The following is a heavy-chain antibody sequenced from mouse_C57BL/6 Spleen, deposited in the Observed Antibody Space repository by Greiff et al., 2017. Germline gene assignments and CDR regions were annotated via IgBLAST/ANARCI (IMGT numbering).Heavy chain of an antibody. V-gene: IGHV1-7*01. CDR1: GYTFTSYW. CDR2: INPSSGYT. Sequence: VQLQPSGAELAKPGASVKLSCKASGYTFTSYWMHWVKQRPGQGLKWIGYINPSSGYTKYNQKFKDKATSTADKSSSTAYMQLSSLTYEDSAVYYCARGDDYPAWFAYWGKGTLVTVSA. CDR3: ARGDDYPAWFAY. D-gene: IGHD2-4*01. J-gene: IGHJ3*01.